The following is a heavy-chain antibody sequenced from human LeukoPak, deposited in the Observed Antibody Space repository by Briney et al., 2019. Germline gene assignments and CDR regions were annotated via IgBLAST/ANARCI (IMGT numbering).Heavy chain of an antibody. CDR3: ARDRVPYGDYVGGLAY. CDR1: GYTFTSYA. D-gene: IGHD4-17*01. V-gene: IGHV1-3*01. Sequence: GASVKVSCKASGYTFTSYAMHWVRQAPGQRLEWMGWINAGNGNTKYSQKFQGRVTITRDTSASTAYMELSSLRSEDTAVYYCARDRVPYGDYVGGLAYWGQGTLVTVSS. J-gene: IGHJ4*02. CDR2: INAGNGNT.